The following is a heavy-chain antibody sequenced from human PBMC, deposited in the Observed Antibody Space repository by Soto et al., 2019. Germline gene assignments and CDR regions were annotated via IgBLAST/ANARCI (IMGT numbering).Heavy chain of an antibody. CDR1: GYTFTGYY. CDR3: ARGVTPADLVGGWFDP. Sequence: GASVKVSCKASGYTFTGYYMHWVRQAPGQGLEWMGWINPNSGGTNYAQKFQGWVTMTRDTSISTAYMELSRLRSDDTAVYYCARGVTPADLVGGWFDPWGQGTMGTVSS. CDR2: INPNSGGT. V-gene: IGHV1-2*04. J-gene: IGHJ5*02. D-gene: IGHD2-2*01.